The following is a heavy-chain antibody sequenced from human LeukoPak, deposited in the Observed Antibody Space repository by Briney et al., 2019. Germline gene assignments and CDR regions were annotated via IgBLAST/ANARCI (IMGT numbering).Heavy chain of an antibody. CDR3: ARGPGLYYDISTGYYFDY. V-gene: IGHV4-39*07. J-gene: IGHJ4*02. CDR2: INHSGST. CDR1: GGSISSSSYY. D-gene: IGHD3-9*01. Sequence: SETLSLTCTVSGGSISSSSYYWGWIRQPPGKGLEWIGEINHSGSTNYNPSLKSRVTISVDTSKNQFSLKLSSVTAADTAVYYCARGPGLYYDISTGYYFDYWGQGTLVTVSS.